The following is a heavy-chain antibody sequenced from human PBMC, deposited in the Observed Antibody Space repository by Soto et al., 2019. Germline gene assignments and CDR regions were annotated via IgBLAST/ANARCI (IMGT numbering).Heavy chain of an antibody. V-gene: IGHV2-5*01. CDR2: IYWNDDK. J-gene: IGHJ4*02. CDR1: GFSLSTSGEG. D-gene: IGHD3-3*01. Sequence: QITLKESGPTQVKPTQTLTLTCTFSGFSLSTSGEGVGWIRQPPGKALEWLALIYWNDDKPYSPSLKNRLTVTKDAYKNQVVLTMTNMDPVDTATYYCVHSKYTDFWSGYYSFYFDYWGQGTLVTVSS. CDR3: VHSKYTDFWSGYYSFYFDY.